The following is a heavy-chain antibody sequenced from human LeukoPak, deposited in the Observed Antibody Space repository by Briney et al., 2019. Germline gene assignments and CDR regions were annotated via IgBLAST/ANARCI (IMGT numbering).Heavy chain of an antibody. CDR3: ARSGYSVWFDP. CDR2: IYYSGST. J-gene: IGHJ5*02. D-gene: IGHD5-24*01. CDR1: GGSISSYY. V-gene: IGHV4-59*01. Sequence: SETLSLTCTVSGGSISSYYWSWIRQPPGKGLEWIGYIYYSGSTNYNPSLKSRVTISVDTSKNQFSLKLSSVTAADTAVYYCARSGYSVWFDPWGQGTLVTVSS.